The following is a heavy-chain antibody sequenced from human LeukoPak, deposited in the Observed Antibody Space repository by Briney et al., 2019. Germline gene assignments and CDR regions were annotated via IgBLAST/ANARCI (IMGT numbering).Heavy chain of an antibody. CDR1: GGSFSGYY. Sequence: SETLSLTCAVYGGSFSGYYWSWIRQPPGKGLEWIGEINHSGSTNYNPSLKSRVTISVDTSKNQFSLKLSSVTAADTAVYYCARNIAAAVIWYFDLWGRGTLVTVSS. CDR2: INHSGST. CDR3: ARNIAAAVIWYFDL. D-gene: IGHD6-13*01. J-gene: IGHJ2*01. V-gene: IGHV4-34*01.